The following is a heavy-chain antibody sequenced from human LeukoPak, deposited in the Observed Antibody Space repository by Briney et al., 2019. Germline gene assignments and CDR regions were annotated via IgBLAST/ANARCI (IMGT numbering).Heavy chain of an antibody. Sequence: ASVKVSCKASGYTFTSYDINWVRQATGQGLEWMGWTNPNSGNTGYAQKFQGRVTMTRNTSISTAYMELSSLRSEDTAVYYCARAPRRQLVPPGNFDYWGQGTLVTVSS. CDR2: TNPNSGNT. D-gene: IGHD6-6*01. CDR3: ARAPRRQLVPPGNFDY. CDR1: GYTFTSYD. V-gene: IGHV1-8*01. J-gene: IGHJ4*02.